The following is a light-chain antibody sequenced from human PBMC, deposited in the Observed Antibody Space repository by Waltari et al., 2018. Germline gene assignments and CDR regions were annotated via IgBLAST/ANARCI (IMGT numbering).Light chain of an antibody. CDR2: AAS. V-gene: IGKV1-39*01. J-gene: IGKJ2*01. CDR1: QSISSY. Sequence: DIQMTQSPSSLSASVGDRVTITCRASQSISSYLNWFQQKPGKAPKLRIYAASNLTSGVPSRFSGSGSGTDFTLTISSLQPEDFATYYCQQTYSTPPYNFGQGTKLEIK. CDR3: QQTYSTPPYN.